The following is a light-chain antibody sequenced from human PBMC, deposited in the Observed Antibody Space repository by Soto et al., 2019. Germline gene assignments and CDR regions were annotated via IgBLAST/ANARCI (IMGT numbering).Light chain of an antibody. CDR2: DAS. Sequence: EVVLTQSPATLSLSPGDRATLSCRASQSVNNFLAWYQQKPGQTPRLLIYDASKRATGIPGRFSGSGSGTDFTLTISSLQPEDFATYYCQQANSFPRTFGQGTKVEIK. CDR1: QSVNNF. V-gene: IGKV3-11*01. CDR3: QQANSFPRT. J-gene: IGKJ1*01.